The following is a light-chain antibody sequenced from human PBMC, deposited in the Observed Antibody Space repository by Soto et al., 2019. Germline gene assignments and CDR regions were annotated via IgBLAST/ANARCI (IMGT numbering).Light chain of an antibody. CDR1: QSVGSN. J-gene: IGKJ1*01. Sequence: EIVMTQSPATLSVSPGERATISCRASQSVGSNLAWYQQKPGQAPRLLIYGASTRVTGIPARFSGSGSGTEFTLTISSLQSEDFAVYFCQQYDIWWTFGQGAKVDI. CDR2: GAS. CDR3: QQYDIWWT. V-gene: IGKV3-15*01.